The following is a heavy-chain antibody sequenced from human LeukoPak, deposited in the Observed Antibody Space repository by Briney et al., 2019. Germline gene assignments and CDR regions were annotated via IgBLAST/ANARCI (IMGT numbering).Heavy chain of an antibody. CDR3: ARYYYDSSGYYYFDY. CDR1: GFTFDDYG. J-gene: IGHJ4*02. D-gene: IGHD3-22*01. Sequence: GGSLRLSCAASGFTFDDYGMSWVRQAPGKGLEWVSGINWNGGGTGYADSVKGRFTISRDNAKNSLYLQMNSLRAEDTAVYYCARYYYDSSGYYYFDYWGQGTLVTVSS. CDR2: INWNGGGT. V-gene: IGHV3-20*04.